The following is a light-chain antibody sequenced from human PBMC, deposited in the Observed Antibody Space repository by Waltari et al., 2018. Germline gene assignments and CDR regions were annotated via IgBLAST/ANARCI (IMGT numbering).Light chain of an antibody. CDR1: NIGRKT. CDR3: QVWDGGRVV. J-gene: IGLJ2*01. V-gene: IGLV3-21*02. Sequence: SYVLTQPPSESVAPGQDATITWGGNNIGRKTVHWYQQKPGQAPVLVVYDDSDRASGIPERCSGSKSGDAATLTIGRVEAGDEADYSCQVWDGGRVVFGGGTKLTV. CDR2: DDS.